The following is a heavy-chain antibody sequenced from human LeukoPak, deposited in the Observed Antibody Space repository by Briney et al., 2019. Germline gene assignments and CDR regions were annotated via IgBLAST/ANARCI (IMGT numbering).Heavy chain of an antibody. D-gene: IGHD3-16*01. Sequence: PGGSLRLSCAASGFTVSGNYMSWVRQAPGKGLEWVSVIYSSDNTYYTDSVKGRFTISRDNSKNTLYLQMNSLRAEDTAVYYCAGRRVLDASFDYWGQGTLVTVSS. CDR2: IYSSDNT. V-gene: IGHV3-66*02. J-gene: IGHJ4*02. CDR1: GFTVSGNY. CDR3: AGRRVLDASFDY.